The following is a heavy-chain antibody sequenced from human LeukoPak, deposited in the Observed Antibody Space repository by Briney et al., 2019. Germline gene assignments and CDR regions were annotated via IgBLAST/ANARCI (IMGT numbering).Heavy chain of an antibody. D-gene: IGHD6-6*01. CDR1: GGSISSGGYY. CDR3: ARDSPLSAARRAFDI. J-gene: IGHJ3*02. CDR2: IYSSGST. Sequence: SETLSLTCTVSGGSISSGGYYWSWIRQHPGKGLEWIGYIYSSGSTYYNPSLKSRVTISVDTSKNQFSLKLSSVTAADTAVYYCARDSPLSAARRAFDIWGQGTMVTVSS. V-gene: IGHV4-31*03.